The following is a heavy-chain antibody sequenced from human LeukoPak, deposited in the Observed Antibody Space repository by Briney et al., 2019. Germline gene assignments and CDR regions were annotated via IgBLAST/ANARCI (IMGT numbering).Heavy chain of an antibody. D-gene: IGHD2-21*02. CDR1: GFTFSSYE. CDR2: ISSSGSTI. V-gene: IGHV3-48*03. Sequence: GGSLRLSCAASGFTFSSYEMNWVRQAPGKGLEWVSYISSSGSTIYYADSVKGRFTISRDNAKNSLYLQMNSLRAEDTAVCYCARAYCGGDCYPDAFDIWGQGTMVTVSS. J-gene: IGHJ3*02. CDR3: ARAYCGGDCYPDAFDI.